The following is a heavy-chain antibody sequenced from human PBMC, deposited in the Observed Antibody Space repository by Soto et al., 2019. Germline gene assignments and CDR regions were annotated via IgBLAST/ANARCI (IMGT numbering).Heavy chain of an antibody. D-gene: IGHD3-22*01. J-gene: IGHJ4*02. CDR1: GFTFSSYG. V-gene: IGHV3-30*18. CDR2: ISYDGSNK. CDR3: AKDRAPWIAVVYYFDY. Sequence: ESGGGVVQPGRSLRLSCAASGFTFSSYGMHWVRQAPGKGLEWVAVISYDGSNKYYADSVKGRFTISRDNSKNTLYLQMNSLRAEDTAVYYCAKDRAPWIAVVYYFDYWGQGTLVTVSS.